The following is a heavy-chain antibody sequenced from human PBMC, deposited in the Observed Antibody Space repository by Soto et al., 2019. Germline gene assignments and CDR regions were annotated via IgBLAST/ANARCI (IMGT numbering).Heavy chain of an antibody. CDR1: GGSISSSNW. CDR3: ARVRGSEPCERGSLGQLDP. Sequence: QVQLQESGPGLVKPSGTLSLTCAVSGGSISSSNWWSWVRQPPGKGLEWIGEIYHSGSTNYNPSLKSRVTISVDKSKNQFSLKLSSVTAADTAVYYCARVRGSEPCERGSLGQLDPWGQGTLVTVSA. J-gene: IGHJ5*02. D-gene: IGHD1-26*01. CDR2: IYHSGST. V-gene: IGHV4-4*02.